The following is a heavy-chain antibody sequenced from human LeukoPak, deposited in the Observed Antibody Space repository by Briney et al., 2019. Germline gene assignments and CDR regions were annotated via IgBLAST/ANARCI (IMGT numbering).Heavy chain of an antibody. D-gene: IGHD3-10*01. CDR2: TNPSGGST. CDR3: ARDVWYYYGSGSYSVGMDV. V-gene: IGHV1-46*01. CDR1: GYTFTSYY. J-gene: IGHJ6*02. Sequence: ASVRVSCKASGYTFTSYYMHWVRQAPGQGLEWMGITNPSGGSTSYAQKFQGRVTMTRDTSTSTVYMELSSLRSEDTAVYYCARDVWYYYGSGSYSVGMDVWGQGTTVTVSS.